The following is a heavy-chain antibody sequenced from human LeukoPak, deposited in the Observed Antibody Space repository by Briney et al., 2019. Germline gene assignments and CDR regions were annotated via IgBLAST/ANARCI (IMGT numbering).Heavy chain of an antibody. D-gene: IGHD3-22*01. V-gene: IGHV4-39*01. J-gene: IGHJ4*02. CDR3: ARHYYDRTGYYYFDY. CDR2: LYYSGST. Sequence: SEPLPLTCSVSGGSISGSSYYWGWIRQPPGKGLEWIASLYYSGSTYYNPSLKSRVTISVDTSKNQFSLNLSSVTAADTAVYYCARHYYDRTGYYYFDYWGQGTLVTVSS. CDR1: GGSISGSSYY.